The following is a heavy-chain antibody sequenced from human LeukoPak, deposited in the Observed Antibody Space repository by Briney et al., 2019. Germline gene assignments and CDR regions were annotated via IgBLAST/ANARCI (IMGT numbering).Heavy chain of an antibody. CDR1: GFTFSSYE. J-gene: IGHJ4*02. Sequence: GGSLRLSCAASGFTFSSYEMNWVRQAPGKGLEWVANINQGGSVQYYMDSVKGRFTISRDDAKNSLYVQMNSLRDEDTAVYYCARVEYSGWNLEYWGQGTLVTVSS. V-gene: IGHV3-7*01. CDR3: ARVEYSGWNLEY. D-gene: IGHD5-12*01. CDR2: INQGGSVQ.